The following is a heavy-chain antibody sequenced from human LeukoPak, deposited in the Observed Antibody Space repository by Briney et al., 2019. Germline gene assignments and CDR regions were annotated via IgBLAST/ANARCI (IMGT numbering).Heavy chain of an antibody. Sequence: SETLSLTCTVSGDSISSSNYYWGWSRQPPGTGLEWIGTIYYSGSTYYNPSLKSRVTMSVDTSKNQFSLKLSSVTAADTAVYYCARGRYSGSYYVVDYWGQGTLVTVSS. CDR3: ARGRYSGSYYVVDY. CDR1: GDSISSSNYY. J-gene: IGHJ4*02. V-gene: IGHV4-39*07. D-gene: IGHD1-26*01. CDR2: IYYSGST.